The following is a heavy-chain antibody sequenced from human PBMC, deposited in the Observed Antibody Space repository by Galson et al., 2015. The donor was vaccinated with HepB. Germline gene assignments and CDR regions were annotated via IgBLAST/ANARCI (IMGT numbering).Heavy chain of an antibody. CDR1: GYTFTGYH. J-gene: IGHJ6*03. D-gene: IGHD3-16*02. CDR3: ARVITFGGVIVETYYYYMDV. Sequence: SVKVSCKASGYTFTGYHMHWVRQAPGQGLEWMGRINPNSGGTNYAQKFQGRVTMTRDTSISTAYMELSRLRSGDTAVYYCARVITFGGVIVETYYYYMDVWGKGTTVTVSS. CDR2: INPNSGGT. V-gene: IGHV1-2*06.